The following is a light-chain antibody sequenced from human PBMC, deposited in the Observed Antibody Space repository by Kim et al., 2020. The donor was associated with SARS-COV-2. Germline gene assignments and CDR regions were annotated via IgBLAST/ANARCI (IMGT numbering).Light chain of an antibody. V-gene: IGKV3-15*01. CDR3: QQYNNWPPWT. CDR2: GAS. CDR1: HTISNN. J-gene: IGKJ1*01. Sequence: SPGERATPSCRASHTISNNLAWYQQRHGQAPSLLIFGASTRATGIPARFSGSGSGTEFTLTISSLQSEDFAIYYCQQYNNWPPWTFGQGTKVDIK.